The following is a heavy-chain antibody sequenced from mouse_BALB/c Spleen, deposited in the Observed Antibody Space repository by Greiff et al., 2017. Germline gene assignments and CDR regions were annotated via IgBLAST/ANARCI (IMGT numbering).Heavy chain of an antibody. Sequence: EVKLMESGGALLTPGGSLKLSFAASGFPFSSYYMSWVRQTPEKRLEWVAYISSGGGSTYYPDTVKGRFTISRDNAKNTLYLQMSSLKSEDTAMYYCARQGYDRGFAYWGQGTLVTVSA. CDR1: GFPFSSYY. J-gene: IGHJ3*01. CDR3: ARQGYDRGFAY. CDR2: ISSGGGST. V-gene: IGHV5-12-1*01. D-gene: IGHD2-2*01.